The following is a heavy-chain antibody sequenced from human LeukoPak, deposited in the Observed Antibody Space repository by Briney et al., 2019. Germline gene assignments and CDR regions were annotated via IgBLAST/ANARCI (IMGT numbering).Heavy chain of an antibody. V-gene: IGHV4-59*01. Sequence: SETLSLTSTDPGGSISSYYWSRIRQPPGKGQERIGYIYSSRSTNYNPSLKSRVTISLDTSKNQFSLKLSSVTAADTAVYYCARHSSSWYNYYYGMDGWGQGTTVTVSS. CDR3: ARHSSSWYNYYYGMDG. D-gene: IGHD6-13*01. J-gene: IGHJ6*02. CDR1: GGSISSYY. CDR2: IYSSRST.